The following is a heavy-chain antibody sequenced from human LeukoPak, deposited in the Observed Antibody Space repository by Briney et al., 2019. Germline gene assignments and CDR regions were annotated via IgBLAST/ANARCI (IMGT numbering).Heavy chain of an antibody. J-gene: IGHJ4*02. Sequence: GASVKVSCKVSGYTLTELSMHWVRQAPGKGLEWMGRFDPENGETVYAQKFQGRVTMTEDTSTDTAYMGLSSLRSEDTAVYYCLRGDGDYWGQGTLVTVSS. D-gene: IGHD5-24*01. CDR2: FDPENGET. V-gene: IGHV1-24*01. CDR3: LRGDGDY. CDR1: GYTLTELS.